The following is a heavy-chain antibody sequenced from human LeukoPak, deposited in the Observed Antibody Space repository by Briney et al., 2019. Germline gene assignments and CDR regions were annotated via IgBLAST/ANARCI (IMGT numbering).Heavy chain of an antibody. V-gene: IGHV3-23*01. D-gene: IGHD5-24*01. J-gene: IGHJ4*02. Sequence: PGGSLRLSCAASGFTFSSYAMSWVRQAPGKGLEWVSAISGSGGSTYYADSVKGRFTISRDNSKNTLYLQMNSLRAEDTAVYYCARDLGYNYVTLGYWGQGTLVTVSS. CDR2: ISGSGGST. CDR3: ARDLGYNYVTLGY. CDR1: GFTFSSYA.